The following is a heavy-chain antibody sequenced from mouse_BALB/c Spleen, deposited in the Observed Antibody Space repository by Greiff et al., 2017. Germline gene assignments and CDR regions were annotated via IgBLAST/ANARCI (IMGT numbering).Heavy chain of an antibody. CDR1: GYSFTGYY. Sequence: LVKTGASVKISCKASGYSFTGYYMHWVKQSHGKSLEWTGYISCYNGATSYNQKFKGKATFTVDTSSSTAYMQFNSLTSEDSAVYYCARAGTMITSMDYWGQGTSVTVSS. CDR3: ARAGTMITSMDY. J-gene: IGHJ4*01. V-gene: IGHV1S34*01. D-gene: IGHD2-4*01. CDR2: ISCYNGAT.